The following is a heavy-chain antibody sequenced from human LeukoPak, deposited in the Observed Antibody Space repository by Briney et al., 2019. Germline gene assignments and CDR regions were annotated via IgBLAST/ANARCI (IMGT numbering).Heavy chain of an antibody. Sequence: ASVKVSCKASGGTFSSYAISWVRQAPGQGLEWMGGIIPIFATANYAQKFQGRVTITADESTSTAYMELSSLRSEDTAVYYCARDDRSEPAHYYYGMDVWGQGTTVTVSS. CDR3: ARDDRSEPAHYYYGMDV. J-gene: IGHJ6*02. V-gene: IGHV1-69*13. D-gene: IGHD1-14*01. CDR1: GGTFSSYA. CDR2: IIPIFATA.